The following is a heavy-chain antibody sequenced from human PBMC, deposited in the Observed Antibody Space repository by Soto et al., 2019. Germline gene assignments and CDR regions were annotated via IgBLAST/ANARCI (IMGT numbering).Heavy chain of an antibody. D-gene: IGHD3-16*01. CDR2: IIPMFGTA. J-gene: IGHJ4*02. CDR1: GGTFNTFA. Sequence: QVQLVQSGAEVKKPGSSVKVYCMASGGTFNTFAISWVRQAPGQGLECMGGIIPMFGTAHYAQKFQGRVTITADEPTRTVYMELSSLRSEEAAVYYCARFSPPRGYFAYWGQGTLVTVSS. CDR3: ARFSPPRGYFAY. V-gene: IGHV1-69*01.